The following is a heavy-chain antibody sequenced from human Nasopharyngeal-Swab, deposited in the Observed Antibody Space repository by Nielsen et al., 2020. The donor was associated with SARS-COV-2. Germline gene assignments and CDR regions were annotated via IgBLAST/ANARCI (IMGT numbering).Heavy chain of an antibody. D-gene: IGHD4-23*01. CDR3: ARDGGNSLFGAFDI. J-gene: IGHJ3*02. V-gene: IGHV3-23*01. CDR2: ISGSGGST. Sequence: GESLKISCAASGFTFSSYAMSWVRQAPGKGLEWVSAISGSGGSTYYADSVKGRFTISRDNSKNTLYLQMNSLRAEDTAVYYCARDGGNSLFGAFDIWGQGTMVTVS. CDR1: GFTFSSYA.